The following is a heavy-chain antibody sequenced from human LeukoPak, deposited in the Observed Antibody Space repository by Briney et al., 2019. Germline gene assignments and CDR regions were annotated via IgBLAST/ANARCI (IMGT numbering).Heavy chain of an antibody. J-gene: IGHJ3*02. D-gene: IGHD3-3*01. CDR2: ISYDGSNK. CDR1: GFTFSSYG. V-gene: IGHV3-30*19. Sequence: GGSLRLSCAASGFTFSSYGMHWVRQAPGKGLEWVAVISYDGSNKYYADSVKGRFTISRDNSKNTLYLQMNSLRAEDTAVYYCARANHVPDVLRFSGDAFDIWGQGTMVTVSS. CDR3: ARANHVPDVLRFSGDAFDI.